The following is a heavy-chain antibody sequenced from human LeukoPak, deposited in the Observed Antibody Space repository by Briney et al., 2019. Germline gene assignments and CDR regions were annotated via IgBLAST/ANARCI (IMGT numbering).Heavy chain of an antibody. CDR2: IDPNSDGT. CDR3: ARATYYYDSSGYSS. D-gene: IGHD3-22*01. Sequence: ASVKVSCKPSGYTFTGYYMHWVRQAPGHGLEWMGWIDPNSDGTNYEQKFQGRVTMTRDTSISTAYMELSRLRSDDTAVYYCARATYYYDSSGYSSWGQGTLVTVSS. CDR1: GYTFTGYY. V-gene: IGHV1-2*02. J-gene: IGHJ4*02.